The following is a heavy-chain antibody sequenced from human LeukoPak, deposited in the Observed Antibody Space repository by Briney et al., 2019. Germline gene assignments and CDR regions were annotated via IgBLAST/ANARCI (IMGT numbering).Heavy chain of an antibody. CDR2: ICGSGGST. D-gene: IGHD2-8*01. V-gene: IGHV3-23*01. CDR3: AKQRYCDNDVCHRVFDY. Sequence: GGSLSLSCALSLVFLSGYTMGAVAQAPGEGLEWVSTICGSGGSTYYADSVKGRFTISRDNSKKAVYLQLNRLGVDDTAVYDCAKQRYCDNDVCHRVFDYWGQGTLVTVSS. J-gene: IGHJ4*02. CDR1: LVFLSGYT.